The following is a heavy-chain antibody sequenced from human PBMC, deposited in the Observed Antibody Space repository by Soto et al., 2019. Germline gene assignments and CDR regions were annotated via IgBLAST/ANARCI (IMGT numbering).Heavy chain of an antibody. J-gene: IGHJ6*02. D-gene: IGHD2-2*01. V-gene: IGHV3-64D*06. CDR1: GFTFSSYA. Sequence: PGGSLRLSCSASGFTFSSYAMHWVRQAPGKGLEYVSAISSNGGSTYYADSVKGRFTISRDNSKNTLYLQMSSLRAEDTAVYYCLKGGSSTSCYGCYYYYYGLDVWGQGTTVTVSS. CDR3: LKGGSSTSCYGCYYYYYGLDV. CDR2: ISSNGGST.